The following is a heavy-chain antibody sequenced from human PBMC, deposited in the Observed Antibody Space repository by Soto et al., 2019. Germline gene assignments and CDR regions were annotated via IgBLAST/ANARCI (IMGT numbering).Heavy chain of an antibody. CDR2: ISAGNGNT. V-gene: IGHV1-3*01. D-gene: IGHD1-7*01. CDR1: GYTFTTYA. J-gene: IGHJ5*02. CDR3: ARDGTQCMVPTFRGGYWFEP. Sequence: QVQLVQSGAEVKKPGASVKVSCKASGYTFTTYAIHWVRQVPGQRLEWMGWISAGNGNTKYSQKFQGRVTITRDTSGSRAYMDLSSLRSEDTAVYYCARDGTQCMVPTFRGGYWFEPWGQGTLVTVSS.